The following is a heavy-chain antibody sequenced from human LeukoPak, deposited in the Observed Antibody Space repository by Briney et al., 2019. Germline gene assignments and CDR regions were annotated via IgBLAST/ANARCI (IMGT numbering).Heavy chain of an antibody. V-gene: IGHV3-66*01. Sequence: GGSLRLSCAASGITVSTNYMSWVRQAPGKGLEWVSIIYSGGGTYYADSVKGRFTISRESSKNTLWLQMNSLRAEDTAVYYCARDLSLYCSGGSCYSLNYWGQGTLVTVSS. J-gene: IGHJ4*02. CDR1: GITVSTNY. D-gene: IGHD2-15*01. CDR3: ARDLSLYCSGGSCYSLNY. CDR2: IYSGGGT.